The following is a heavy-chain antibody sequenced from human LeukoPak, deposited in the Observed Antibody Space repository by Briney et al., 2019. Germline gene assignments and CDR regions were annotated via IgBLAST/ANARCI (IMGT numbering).Heavy chain of an antibody. D-gene: IGHD6-19*01. CDR2: IYPGDSDT. Sequence: GESLKISCRGSGYKFNNHWIGWVRQIPGKGLESMGLIYPGDSDTKYSPSFEGQVTISADKSISTAYLQWSSLKASDTAIYYCARPRETGAVDYWGQGTLVTVSS. J-gene: IGHJ4*02. CDR1: GYKFNNHW. CDR3: ARPRETGAVDY. V-gene: IGHV5-51*01.